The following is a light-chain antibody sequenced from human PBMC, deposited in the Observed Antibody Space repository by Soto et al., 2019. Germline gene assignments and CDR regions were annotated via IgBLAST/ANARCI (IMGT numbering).Light chain of an antibody. CDR2: DAA. V-gene: IGKV3-20*01. Sequence: ETVLTQSPGTLSLSPGERATLSCRASQSFISTYLAWYQQKPGQAPRLLIFDAASRAPGIPDRFIGSGSGTDFTLTISRLEPEDFAVYFCQQYGTSPCTFGRGTKLEIK. CDR3: QQYGTSPCT. J-gene: IGKJ2*02. CDR1: QSFISTY.